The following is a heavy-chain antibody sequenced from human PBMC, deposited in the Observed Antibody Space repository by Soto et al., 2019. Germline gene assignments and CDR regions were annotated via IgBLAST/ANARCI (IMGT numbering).Heavy chain of an antibody. CDR3: ASEGGNSGSSYRY. Sequence: QVQLVQSGAEVMKPGASVKVSCRTSGYTFTSYYIHWVRQAPGQGLEWMGLINPNSGGTSYAQNFQGRGTMTRDTSISTAYMDLSRLRSDDTAVYYCASEGGNSGSSYRYWGQGTLLTVSS. CDR2: INPNSGGT. CDR1: GYTFTSYY. V-gene: IGHV1-2*02. D-gene: IGHD6-6*01. J-gene: IGHJ4*02.